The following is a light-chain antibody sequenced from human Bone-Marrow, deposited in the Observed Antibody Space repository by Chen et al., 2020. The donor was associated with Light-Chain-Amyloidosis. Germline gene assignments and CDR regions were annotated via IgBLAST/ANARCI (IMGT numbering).Light chain of an antibody. V-gene: IGLV3-21*02. J-gene: IGLJ3*02. Sequence: SYVLTQPSSLSVAPGQTATIACGGNNIGSTSVHWYPQTPGQAPLLVVYDDSDRPSGILERLSGSNSGNTATLTISRVEAGDEADYYCQVWDRSSDRPVFGGGTKLTVL. CDR3: QVWDRSSDRPV. CDR2: DDS. CDR1: NIGSTS.